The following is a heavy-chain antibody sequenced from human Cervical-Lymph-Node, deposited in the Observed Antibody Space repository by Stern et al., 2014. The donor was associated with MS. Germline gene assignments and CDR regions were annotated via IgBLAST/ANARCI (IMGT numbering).Heavy chain of an antibody. D-gene: IGHD3-9*01. CDR2: IYYSGRT. V-gene: IGHV4-39*01. Sequence: QLQLQESGPGLVKPSETLSLTCTVSGDSITSSSYYWGWIRQPPGKGLEWIGTIYYSGRTYYNPSLKSRVTMSVDTSKNQFSRNLSSVTAADTAVYYCARSFPHYDILAGNRDINFDSWGQGTLVTVSS. J-gene: IGHJ4*02. CDR3: ARSFPHYDILAGNRDINFDS. CDR1: GDSITSSSYY.